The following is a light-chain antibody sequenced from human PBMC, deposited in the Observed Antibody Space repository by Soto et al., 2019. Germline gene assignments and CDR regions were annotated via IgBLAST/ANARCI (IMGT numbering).Light chain of an antibody. CDR1: QSVSST. CDR2: GAS. J-gene: IGKJ1*01. V-gene: IGKV3-15*01. CDR3: QQYNEWPRT. Sequence: EIVMTQSPATVSVSPGERATLSCGASQSVSSTLAWYQQKPGQAPRLLIYGASTRATGIPVRFSGSGSGTEFTLTISSLQSEDFAVYYCQQYNEWPRTFGQGTKV.